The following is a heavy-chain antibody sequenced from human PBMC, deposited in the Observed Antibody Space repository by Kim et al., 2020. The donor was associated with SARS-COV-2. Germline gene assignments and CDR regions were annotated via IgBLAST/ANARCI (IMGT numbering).Heavy chain of an antibody. CDR2: INPSADTT. Sequence: ASVKVSCKASGYTFTAYYMHWVRQAPGQGLEWMGIINPSADTTSHAQKFQGRVTMTRDTSTSTVYMELSSLRSEDTAMYYCARVPLVGGFDYWGQGTLVT. V-gene: IGHV1-46*01. CDR1: GYTFTAYY. D-gene: IGHD1-26*01. CDR3: ARVPLVGGFDY. J-gene: IGHJ4*02.